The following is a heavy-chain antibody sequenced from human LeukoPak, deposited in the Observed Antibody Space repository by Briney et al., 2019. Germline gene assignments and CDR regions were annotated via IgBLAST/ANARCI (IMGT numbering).Heavy chain of an antibody. D-gene: IGHD6-19*01. Sequence: PGGSVRLSCAASGCXFSTYWIHWVRQAPGKGLEWIGRMSPDGSTTNYADYVQGRFTIARDNAKNTLYLQMNSLRDEDTAVYYCARVIFSVWLGELSDWGQGTLVTVSS. CDR3: ARVIFSVWLGELSD. CDR2: MSPDGSTT. J-gene: IGHJ4*02. V-gene: IGHV3-74*01. CDR1: GCXFSTYW.